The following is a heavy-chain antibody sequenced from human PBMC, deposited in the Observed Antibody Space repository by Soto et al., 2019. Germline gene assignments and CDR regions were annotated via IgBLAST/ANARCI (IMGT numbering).Heavy chain of an antibody. V-gene: IGHV3-11*01. CDR2: ISSSGTTE. CDR3: ARDRGAVVGQYFDY. J-gene: IGHJ4*02. D-gene: IGHD6-19*01. CDR1: GFTFSGYY. Sequence: QVQLVESGGGLVKPGGSLRLSCAASGFTFSGYYMSWIRQAPGKGLEWISYISSSGTTENYADSVKGRFTVSRDNAKNSLYLQVNSLRAEDTAAYYCARDRGAVVGQYFDYWGQGTLVTVSS.